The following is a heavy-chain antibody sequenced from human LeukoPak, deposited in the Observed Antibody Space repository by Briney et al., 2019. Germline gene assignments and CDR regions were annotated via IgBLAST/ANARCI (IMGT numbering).Heavy chain of an antibody. V-gene: IGHV3-30-3*01. CDR3: ARDIIIVGATMGGAFDI. CDR1: GFTFSSYA. Sequence: GGSLRLSCAASGFTFSSYAMHWVRQAPGKGLEWVAVISYDGSNKYYADSVKGRFTISRDNSKNTLYLQMNSLRAEDTAVYYCARDIIIVGATMGGAFDIWGQGTMVTVSS. D-gene: IGHD1-26*01. CDR2: ISYDGSNK. J-gene: IGHJ3*02.